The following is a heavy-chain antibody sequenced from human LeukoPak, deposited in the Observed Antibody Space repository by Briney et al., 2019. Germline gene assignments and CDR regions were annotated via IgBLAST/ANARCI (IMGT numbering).Heavy chain of an antibody. CDR1: GYTFTGYY. D-gene: IGHD3-22*01. CDR2: INPNSGGT. V-gene: IGHV1-2*06. J-gene: IGHJ4*02. CDR3: ARVEGSYYYDSSGYAGY. Sequence: SVKVSCKASGYTFTGYYMHWVRQAPGQGLEWMGRINPNSGGTNYAQKFQGRVTITADESTSTAYMELSSLRSEDTAVYYCARVEGSYYYDSSGYAGYWGQGTLVTVSS.